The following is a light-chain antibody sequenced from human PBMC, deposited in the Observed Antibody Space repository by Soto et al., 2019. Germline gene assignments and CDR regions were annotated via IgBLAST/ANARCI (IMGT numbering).Light chain of an antibody. CDR3: QQYGSSWR. V-gene: IGKV3-20*01. CDR1: QSLSSSY. CDR2: GAS. Sequence: EIVVTQSPGTLYWSPGERATLSCTASQSLSSSYLAWYQQKPGQAPRLLIHGASSRATGIPDRFSGSGSGTDFTLTISRLEPEDFAVYYCQQYGSSWRFGQGTKVDIK. J-gene: IGKJ1*01.